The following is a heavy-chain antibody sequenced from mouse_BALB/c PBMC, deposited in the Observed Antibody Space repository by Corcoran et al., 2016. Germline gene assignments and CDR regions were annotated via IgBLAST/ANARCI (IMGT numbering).Heavy chain of an antibody. CDR2: IDPANDNT. CDR1: GFNIKDTY. D-gene: IGHD1-1*01. CDR3: TNVSYEAWFAY. J-gene: IGHJ3*01. Sequence: EVQLQQSGAELVKPGASVKLSCTASGFNIKDTYLHWVKQRPEQGLKWIGRIDPANDNTKFDPKFQGKATITADTSSNTAYLQLSSLTSEDTAVYYCTNVSYEAWFAYWGQGTLVTVSA. V-gene: IGHV14-3*02.